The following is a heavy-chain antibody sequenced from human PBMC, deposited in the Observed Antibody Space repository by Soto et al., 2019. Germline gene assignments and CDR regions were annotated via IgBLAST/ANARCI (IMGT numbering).Heavy chain of an antibody. CDR1: GYSFTSYW. Sequence: GESLKISCKGSGYSFTSYWIGWGRQMPGKGLEWIGIIYPGDSDTRYSPSFQGQVTIPAAKSLSTAYMKWSSLKASDTAMYYGARHPNDRIEGVTNGSDPWGQGTLVTVSS. V-gene: IGHV5-51*01. D-gene: IGHD1-26*01. J-gene: IGHJ5*02. CDR2: IYPGDSDT. CDR3: ARHPNDRIEGVTNGSDP.